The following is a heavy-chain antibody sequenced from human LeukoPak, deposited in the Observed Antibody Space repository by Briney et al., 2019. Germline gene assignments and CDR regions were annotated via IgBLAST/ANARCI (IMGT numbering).Heavy chain of an antibody. V-gene: IGHV3-53*05. D-gene: IGHD3-10*01. CDR3: ASGSGSYRTPYYYMDV. Sequence: GGSLRLSCAASGYTVSRNYMSWVRQAPGKGLEWVSVIYSGGSTYYADSVKGRFTISRDNSKNTLYLQMTSVRAADTAVYYCASGSGSYRTPYYYMDVWGTGTTVTVSS. J-gene: IGHJ6*03. CDR1: GYTVSRNY. CDR2: IYSGGST.